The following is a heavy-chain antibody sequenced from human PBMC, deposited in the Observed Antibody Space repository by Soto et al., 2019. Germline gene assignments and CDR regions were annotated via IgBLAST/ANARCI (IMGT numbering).Heavy chain of an antibody. CDR2: INHSGSA. J-gene: IGHJ4*02. Sequence: SETLSLACGVYGESFSGHICTWLRQTPGKVLQWIGQINHSGSASYDPSLKSRVTISVHTSNSQFSLELSSVTAADTAVYYCARGLITGSHYSGGWYYFDSWGQGTQVTVSS. V-gene: IGHV4-34*01. CDR1: GESFSGHI. CDR3: ARGLITGSHYSGGWYYFDS. D-gene: IGHD6-19*01.